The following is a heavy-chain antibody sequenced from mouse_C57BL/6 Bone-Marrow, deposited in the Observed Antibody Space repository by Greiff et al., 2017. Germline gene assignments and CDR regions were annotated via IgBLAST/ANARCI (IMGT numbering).Heavy chain of an antibody. CDR3: AKWGIFDGYYDYYAMDY. Sequence: VQLQQSGPGLVQPSQSLSITCTVSGFSLTSYGVHWVRQSPGKGLEWLGVIWRGGSTDYNAAFMSRLSITKDNSKSQVFFKMNSLQADDTAIYHCAKWGIFDGYYDYYAMDYWGQGTSVTVSS. CDR2: IWRGGST. V-gene: IGHV2-5*01. D-gene: IGHD2-3*01. J-gene: IGHJ4*01. CDR1: GFSLTSYG.